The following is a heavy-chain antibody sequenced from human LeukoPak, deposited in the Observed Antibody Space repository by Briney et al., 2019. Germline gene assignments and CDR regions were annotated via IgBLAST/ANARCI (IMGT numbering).Heavy chain of an antibody. Sequence: GGSLRLSCAASGFTFSSYSMNWVRQAPGKGLEWVSSISSSSYIYYADSVKGRFTISRDNAKNSLYLQMNSLRAEDTAVYYCARGDSSSWSLGNWFDPWGQGTLVTVSS. CDR3: ARGDSSSWSLGNWFDP. D-gene: IGHD6-13*01. CDR2: ISSSSYI. CDR1: GFTFSSYS. V-gene: IGHV3-21*01. J-gene: IGHJ5*02.